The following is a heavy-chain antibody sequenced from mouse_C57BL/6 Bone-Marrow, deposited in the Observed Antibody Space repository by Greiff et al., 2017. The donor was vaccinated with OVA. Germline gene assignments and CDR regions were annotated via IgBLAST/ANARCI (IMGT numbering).Heavy chain of an antibody. J-gene: IGHJ3*01. D-gene: IGHD2-1*01. V-gene: IGHV1-82*01. CDR2: IYPGDGDT. CDR1: GYAFSSSW. CDR3: ASQIYYGNYVFAY. Sequence: QVQLQQSGPELVKPGASVKISCKASGYAFSSSWMNWVKQRPGKGLEWIGRIYPGDGDTNYNGKFKGKATLTADKSSSTAYMQLSSLTSEDSAVYFCASQIYYGNYVFAYWGQGTLVTVSA.